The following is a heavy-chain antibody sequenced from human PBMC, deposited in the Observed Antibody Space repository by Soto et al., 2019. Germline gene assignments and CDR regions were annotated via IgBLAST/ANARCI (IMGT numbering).Heavy chain of an antibody. CDR2: IHPSGGST. D-gene: IGHD3-9*01. CDR3: AKDPATGPPDC. CDR1: GFMFSSYG. V-gene: IGHV3-23*01. Sequence: GGSLRLSCAAAGFMFSSYGMSWVRQAPGKGLQWVATIHPSGGSTHYAESVRGRFTISRDNSRDTLYLQMNSLRAEDTAVYYCAKDPATGPPDCWGQGALVTVSS. J-gene: IGHJ4*02.